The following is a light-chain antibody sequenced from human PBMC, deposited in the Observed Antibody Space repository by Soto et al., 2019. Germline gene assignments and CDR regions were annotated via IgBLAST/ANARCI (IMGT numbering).Light chain of an antibody. J-gene: IGKJ2*01. CDR2: GAS. CDR1: QSVSRSY. V-gene: IGKV3-20*01. Sequence: EIVLTQSPATLSLSPGERATLSCRASQSVSRSYLAWYQQKPGQAPRILIYGASSRATGIPDRFSGSGSGTDFTLTISRLEPEDFAVYYCQQYGSSPPYTFGQGTKLEIK. CDR3: QQYGSSPPYT.